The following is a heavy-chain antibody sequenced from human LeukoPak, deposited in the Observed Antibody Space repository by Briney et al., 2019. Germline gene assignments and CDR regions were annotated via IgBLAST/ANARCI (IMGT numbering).Heavy chain of an antibody. CDR1: GFTFSNYA. V-gene: IGHV3-64*05. D-gene: IGHD6-19*01. CDR2: ISSNGGRT. Sequence: GGSLRLSCSVSGFTFSNYAMHWVRQAPGKGLEYVSGISSNGGRTYYADSVKGRLTISRDNSKNTMYVQMSTLRVEDTAVYYCVKDPHSSGRYYFDYWGQGTLVTVSS. J-gene: IGHJ4*02. CDR3: VKDPHSSGRYYFDY.